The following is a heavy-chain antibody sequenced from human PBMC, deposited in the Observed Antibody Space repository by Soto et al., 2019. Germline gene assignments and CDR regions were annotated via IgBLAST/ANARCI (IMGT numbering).Heavy chain of an antibody. J-gene: IGHJ4*02. CDR1: GFSLSTSGVG. V-gene: IGHV2-5*01. Sequence: SGPTLVNPTQTLTLTCTFSGFSLSTSGVGVGWIRQPPGKALEWLAVIYWNNDKRYSPSLKSRLTITRDTSKNQVVLTMTNMYPVDTATYYCARPRRAPSGFLPYYVDYWGQGTLVTAPQ. CDR3: ARPRRAPSGFLPYYVDY. D-gene: IGHD5-12*01. CDR2: IYWNNDK.